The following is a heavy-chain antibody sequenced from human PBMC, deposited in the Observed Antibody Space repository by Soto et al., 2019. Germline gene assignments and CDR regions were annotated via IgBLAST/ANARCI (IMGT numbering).Heavy chain of an antibody. Sequence: ESGGGVVQPGRSLRLSCAASGFTFSSYGMHWVRQAPGKGLEWVAVISYDGSNKYYADSVNGRFTISRDNSKNTLYLQMNSLRAEDTAVYYCANTMVRGVTSPAALDYWGQGTLVTVSS. CDR1: GFTFSSYG. J-gene: IGHJ4*02. CDR3: ANTMVRGVTSPAALDY. V-gene: IGHV3-30*18. CDR2: ISYDGSNK. D-gene: IGHD3-10*01.